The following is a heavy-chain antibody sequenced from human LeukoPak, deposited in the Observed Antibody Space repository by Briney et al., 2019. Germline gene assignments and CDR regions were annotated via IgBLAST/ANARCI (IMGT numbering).Heavy chain of an antibody. CDR2: IGHNGTT. V-gene: IGHV4-34*01. CDR3: ARPSGGTPFKRFDY. J-gene: IGHJ4*02. D-gene: IGHD1-14*01. CDR1: GGSFSDYN. Sequence: SETLSVTCAVYGGSFSDYNWTWIRQPPGKGLEWIGEIGHNGTTNYNPSLKGRVTISLDTSKNQFSLKLTSVTAADTAVYYCARPSGGTPFKRFDYWGQGTLVTVSS.